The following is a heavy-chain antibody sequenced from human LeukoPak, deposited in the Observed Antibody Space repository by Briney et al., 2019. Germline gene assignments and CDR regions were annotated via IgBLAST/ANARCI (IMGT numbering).Heavy chain of an antibody. CDR3: AREGGFYRPLDY. D-gene: IGHD3-3*01. CDR2: VHLDGRT. CDR1: GGSVINTNW. V-gene: IGHV4-4*02. J-gene: IGHJ4*02. Sequence: SGTLSLTCGVSGGSVINTNWWTWVRQPPGKGLEWIGEVHLDGRTNYNPSLESRLTMSVDVSENQVSLKPTSVTAADTAVYYCAREGGFYRPLDYSGQGTLVTVSS.